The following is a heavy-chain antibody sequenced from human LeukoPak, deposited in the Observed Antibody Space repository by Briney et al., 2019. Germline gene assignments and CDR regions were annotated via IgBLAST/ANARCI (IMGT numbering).Heavy chain of an antibody. CDR2: IKGKTDGGTT. CDR1: GITLSNYG. Sequence: GGSLRLSCAVSGITLSNYGMSWVRQAPGKGLEWVGQIKGKTDGGTTDYAAPVKGRFTISRDDSKNSLYLLMNSLKTEDTAVYYCTTEDYGDYVPDYWGQGTLVTVSS. J-gene: IGHJ4*02. CDR3: TTEDYGDYVPDY. D-gene: IGHD4-17*01. V-gene: IGHV3-15*01.